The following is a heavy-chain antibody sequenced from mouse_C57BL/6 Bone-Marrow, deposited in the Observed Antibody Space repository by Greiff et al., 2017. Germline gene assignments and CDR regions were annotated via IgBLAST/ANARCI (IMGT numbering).Heavy chain of an antibody. D-gene: IGHD4-1*01. Sequence: VQLQQSGAELARPGASVKLSCKASGYTFTSYGISWVKQRTGQGLEWIGEIYPRSGNTYYNEKFKGKATLTADKSSSTAYMELRSLPSEDAAVYFCARGDWARFDVWGTGTTVTVSA. J-gene: IGHJ1*03. V-gene: IGHV1-81*01. CDR2: IYPRSGNT. CDR1: GYTFTSYG. CDR3: ARGDWARFDV.